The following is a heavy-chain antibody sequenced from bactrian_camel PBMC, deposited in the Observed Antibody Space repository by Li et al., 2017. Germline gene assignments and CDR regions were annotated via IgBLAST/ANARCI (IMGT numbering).Heavy chain of an antibody. CDR1: GFPIDRSC. CDR3: AVLELCAIQALGSLHVFGS. V-gene: IGHV3S1*01. D-gene: IGHD3*01. Sequence: HVQLVESGGGSVQPGGSLTLACAVSGFPIDRSCVGWFRQSAGKEREGVSGISSEGGKTWYADSVKGRFTISQDNAKKTAYLHMNDLKPEDTAMYYCAVLELCAIQALGSLHVFGSTAQGTQVTVS. J-gene: IGHJ6*01. CDR2: ISSEGGKT.